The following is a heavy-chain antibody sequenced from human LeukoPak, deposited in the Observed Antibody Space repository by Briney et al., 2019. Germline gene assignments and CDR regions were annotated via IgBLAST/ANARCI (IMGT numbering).Heavy chain of an antibody. D-gene: IGHD3-22*01. CDR1: GFTFSSYG. V-gene: IGHV3-30*02. Sequence: GGSLRLSCAASGFTFSSYGMHWIRQAPGKGLEWVTFIRYDGSNKYYADSVKGRFTISRDNSKNTLYLQMNSLRAEDTAVFYCARESESHDSSGSTFKYWGQGTLVTVSS. J-gene: IGHJ4*02. CDR3: ARESESHDSSGSTFKY. CDR2: IRYDGSNK.